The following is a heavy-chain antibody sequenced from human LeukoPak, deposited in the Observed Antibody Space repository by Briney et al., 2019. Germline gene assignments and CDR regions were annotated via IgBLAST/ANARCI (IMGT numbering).Heavy chain of an antibody. CDR3: AREGSGYYYS. CDR2: IIPIFGTA. J-gene: IGHJ4*02. D-gene: IGHD3-22*01. CDR1: GGTFSSYA. Sequence: GASVKVSCKASGGTFSSYAISWVRQAPGQGLEWMGGIIPIFGTANYAQKFQGRVTITADESTSTAYMELSSLRSEDTAVYYCAREGSGYYYSWGQGTLVTVSS. V-gene: IGHV1-69*13.